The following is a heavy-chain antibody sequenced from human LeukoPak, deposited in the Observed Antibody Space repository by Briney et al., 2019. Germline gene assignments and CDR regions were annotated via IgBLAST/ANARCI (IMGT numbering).Heavy chain of an antibody. D-gene: IGHD2-2*01. CDR1: GGSISSYY. CDR3: ARDALYCSSTSCYRYWYFDL. Sequence: SETLSLTCTVSGGSISSYYWSWIRQPPGKGLEWIGYIYYSGSTNYNPSLKSRVTISVDTSKNQFSLKLSSVTAADTAVYYCARDALYCSSTSCYRYWYFDLWGRGTLVTVSS. J-gene: IGHJ2*01. CDR2: IYYSGST. V-gene: IGHV4-59*12.